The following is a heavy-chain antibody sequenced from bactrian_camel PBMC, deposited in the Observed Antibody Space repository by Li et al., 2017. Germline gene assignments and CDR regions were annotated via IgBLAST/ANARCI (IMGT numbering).Heavy chain of an antibody. J-gene: IGHJ4*01. CDR1: GNNVDKYC. V-gene: IGHV3S53*01. D-gene: IGHD6*01. Sequence: QLVESGGGSVQAGESLRLSCTASGNNVDKYCLGWYRQAPGKEREGVATIETDGTTIYADSVKDRFTISKGNAKTVVYLQMNSLKTEDTAVYYCAVGSRTTEEYKNRGQGTQVTVS. CDR2: IETDGTT. CDR3: AVGSRTTEEYKN.